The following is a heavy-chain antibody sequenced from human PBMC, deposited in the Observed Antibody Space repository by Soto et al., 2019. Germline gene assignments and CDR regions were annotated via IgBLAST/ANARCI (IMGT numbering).Heavy chain of an antibody. CDR3: ARRRTTVTTSAFVDY. J-gene: IGHJ4*02. D-gene: IGHD4-17*01. V-gene: IGHV4-39*01. CDR1: GGSISSSSYY. CDR2: IYYSGST. Sequence: SETLSLTCTVSGGSISSSSYYWGWIRQPPGKGLEWIGSIYYSGSTYYNPSLKSRVTISVDTSKNQFSLKLSSVTAADTAVYYCARRRTTVTTSAFVDYWGQGTLVTVSS.